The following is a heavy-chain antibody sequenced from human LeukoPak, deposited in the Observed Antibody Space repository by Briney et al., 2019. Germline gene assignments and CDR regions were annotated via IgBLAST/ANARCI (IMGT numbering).Heavy chain of an antibody. CDR3: AKDMWRFGELDYDY. CDR2: ISGDGGST. J-gene: IGHJ4*02. D-gene: IGHD3-10*01. Sequence: GGSLRLSCAASGFTFDDYAMHWVRQAPGKGLEWVSLISGDGGSTYYADSVEGRFTISRDNSKNSLYLQMNSLRTEDTALYYCAKDMWRFGELDYDYWGQGTLVTVSS. CDR1: GFTFDDYA. V-gene: IGHV3-43*02.